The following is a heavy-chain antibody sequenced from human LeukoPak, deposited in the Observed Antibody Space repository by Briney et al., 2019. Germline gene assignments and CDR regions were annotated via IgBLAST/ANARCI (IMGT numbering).Heavy chain of an antibody. V-gene: IGHV4-61*01. CDR2: IFYSGST. J-gene: IGHJ4*02. D-gene: IGHD5-24*01. CDR3: ARGRRDGYNNYYFDY. Sequence: PSETLSLTCTVSGYSISSGYYWSWIRQPPGKGLEWIGYIFYSGSTSYNPSLKSRVTFSVDTSKNQFSLKLTSVTAADTAVYYCARGRRDGYNNYYFDYWGQGTLVTVSS. CDR1: GYSISSGYY.